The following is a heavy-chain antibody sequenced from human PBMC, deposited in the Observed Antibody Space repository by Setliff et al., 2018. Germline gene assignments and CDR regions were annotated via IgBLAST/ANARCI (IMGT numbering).Heavy chain of an antibody. V-gene: IGHV4-39*01. J-gene: IGHJ4*02. CDR1: GGSISSSSYY. Sequence: PSETLSLTCAVSGGSISSSSYYWGWIRQSPGEGLEWIANIHYNGNLYYNPSLKNRATISVDTSKNQFSLKLSSVTAADTAVYYCARRGRGSSWFDTLFDYWGQGTLVTVSS. D-gene: IGHD6-13*01. CDR3: ARRGRGSSWFDTLFDY. CDR2: IHYNGNL.